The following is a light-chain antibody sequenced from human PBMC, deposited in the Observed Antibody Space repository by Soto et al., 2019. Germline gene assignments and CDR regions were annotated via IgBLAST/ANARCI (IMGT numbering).Light chain of an antibody. CDR2: GAS. J-gene: IGKJ1*01. V-gene: IGKV3-15*01. Sequence: EIVLTQSPATLSVSPGERSTLSCRARQSVSSNLAWYQQKPGQAPRLLINGASTRATGIPARFSGSGSGTEFSLTISSLQSEDFAVYYCQQYSDWPPTFGQGTKVDIK. CDR1: QSVSSN. CDR3: QQYSDWPPT.